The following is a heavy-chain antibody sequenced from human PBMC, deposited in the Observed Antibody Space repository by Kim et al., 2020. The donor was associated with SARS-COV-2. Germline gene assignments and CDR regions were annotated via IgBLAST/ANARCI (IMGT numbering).Heavy chain of an antibody. D-gene: IGHD2-8*02. V-gene: IGHV3-33*01. CDR3: ARVGCTGGNCRPYHYYGMDV. Sequence: GGSLRLSCVASGFTFNTYGMNWVRQTPGKGLEWVAVIWYDGSKKYYVDSVRGRFTSSRDNSKNTLYLQMNSLRAEDTALYYCARVGCTGGNCRPYHYYGMDVWGQGTTVTVSS. J-gene: IGHJ6*02. CDR1: GFTFNTYG. CDR2: IWYDGSKK.